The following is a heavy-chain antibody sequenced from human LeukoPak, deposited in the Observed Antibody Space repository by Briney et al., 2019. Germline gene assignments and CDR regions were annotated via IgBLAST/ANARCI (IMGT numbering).Heavy chain of an antibody. CDR3: ARDQGWGGATIA. V-gene: IGHV3-53*01. Sequence: PGGSLRLSCFTVSSTYMSWVRQAPGKGLEWVSVTYSGGSTYYADSVKGRCTISRDNSKNTLCLQMNSLRAEDTAVYYCARDQGWGGATIAWGQGTLVTVSS. D-gene: IGHD1-26*01. CDR1: TVSSTY. CDR2: TYSGGST. J-gene: IGHJ5*02.